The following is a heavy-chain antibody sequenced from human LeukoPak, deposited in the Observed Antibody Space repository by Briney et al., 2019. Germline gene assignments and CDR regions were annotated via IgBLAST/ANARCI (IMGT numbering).Heavy chain of an antibody. D-gene: IGHD3-9*01. Sequence: SETLSLTCAVYGGSFSGYYWSWIRQPPGKGLEWIGEINHSGSTNYNPSLKGRVTISVDTSKNQFSLKLSSVTAADTAVYYCARRAPPYYDILTGYYNSSPFDYWGQGTLVTVSS. J-gene: IGHJ4*02. CDR2: INHSGST. CDR3: ARRAPPYYDILTGYYNSSPFDY. V-gene: IGHV4-34*01. CDR1: GGSFSGYY.